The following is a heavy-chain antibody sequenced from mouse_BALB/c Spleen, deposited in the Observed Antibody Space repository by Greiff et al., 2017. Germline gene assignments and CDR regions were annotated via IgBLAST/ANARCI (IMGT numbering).Heavy chain of an antibody. CDR1: GFTFSSYA. CDR2: ISSGGST. D-gene: IGHD2-4*01. J-gene: IGHJ3*01. V-gene: IGHV5-6-5*01. Sequence: EVQRVESGGGLVKPGGSLKLSCAASGFTFSSYAMSWVRQTPEKRLEWVASISSGGSTYYPDSVKGRFTISRDNARNILYLQMSSLRSEDTAMYYCLITFAYWGQGTLVTVSA. CDR3: LITFAY.